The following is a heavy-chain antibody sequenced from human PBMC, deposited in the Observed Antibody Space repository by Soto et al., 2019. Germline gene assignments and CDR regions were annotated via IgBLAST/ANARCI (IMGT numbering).Heavy chain of an antibody. J-gene: IGHJ4*02. V-gene: IGHV1-2*02. CDR2: VNANSGGT. CDR1: RYKFTGNY. D-gene: IGHD3-22*01. Sequence: SLQVYSKGARYKFTGNYMHWVLPAPGQGHEWMGWVNANSGGTNYAQKFQGRVTMTRDTSISKAYMELGRMRSDDTAVYYCARDYYDRSGSPDYWGQGPLVTVS. CDR3: ARDYYDRSGSPDY.